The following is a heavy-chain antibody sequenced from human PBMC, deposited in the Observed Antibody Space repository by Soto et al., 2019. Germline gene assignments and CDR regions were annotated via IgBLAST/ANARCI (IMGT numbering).Heavy chain of an antibody. CDR1: GYTFTSYD. CDR3: ARVGLGYCGSTSCPYYYYMDV. CDR2: VNPNSGNT. J-gene: IGHJ6*03. V-gene: IGHV1-8*01. D-gene: IGHD2-2*01. Sequence: ASVKVSCKASGYTFTSYDINCVRQATGQGLEWMGWVNPNSGNTGYAQKFQGRVTMTRNTSISTAYMELSSLRSEDTAVYYCARVGLGYCGSTSCPYYYYMDVWGKGTTVTVSS.